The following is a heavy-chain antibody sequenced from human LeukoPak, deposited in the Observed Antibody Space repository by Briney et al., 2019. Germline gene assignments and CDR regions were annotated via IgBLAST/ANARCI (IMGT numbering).Heavy chain of an antibody. Sequence: GGSLRLSCAASGFTFSTYSMNWVRQAPGKGLEWVSSISTSSIYIYYADSVKGRFTISRDNSKNTLYLQMNSLRAEDTAVYYCAKGRRAPLVGTITKSWIDYWGQGTLVTVSS. CDR1: GFTFSTYS. V-gene: IGHV3-21*04. D-gene: IGHD1-7*01. CDR2: ISTSSIYI. CDR3: AKGRRAPLVGTITKSWIDY. J-gene: IGHJ4*02.